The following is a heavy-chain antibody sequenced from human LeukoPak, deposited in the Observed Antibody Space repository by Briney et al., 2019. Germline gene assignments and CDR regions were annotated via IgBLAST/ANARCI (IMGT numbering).Heavy chain of an antibody. V-gene: IGHV1-46*01. CDR2: INPSGGSP. Sequence: ASVKVSCKASGYTFTSYGISWVRQAPGQGLEWMGIINPSGGSPTYAQRFQGRVTMTCDTSTSTVYMELSSLRSEDTAVYYCARGQGGGYCSGGSCYPPYYFDYWGQGTLVTVSS. CDR3: ARGQGGGYCSGGSCYPPYYFDY. D-gene: IGHD2-15*01. CDR1: GYTFTSYG. J-gene: IGHJ4*02.